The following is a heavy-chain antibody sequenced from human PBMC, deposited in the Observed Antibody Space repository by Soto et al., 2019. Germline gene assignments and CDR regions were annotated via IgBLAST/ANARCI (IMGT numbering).Heavy chain of an antibody. CDR2: MYYTGDT. D-gene: IGHD2-21*01. J-gene: IGHJ4*02. Sequence: QVQLQESGPGLVRPSQTLSLTCTVSGGSISGGGHYWGWIRQPPGKGLEWIGFMYYTGDTYYNPSLRSRLSISVDTSMKQYSLELTSVTAADTAVYYCASSEPYYFFDYWGLGTLVTVCS. CDR3: ASSEPYYFFDY. V-gene: IGHV4-31*03. CDR1: GGSISGGGHY.